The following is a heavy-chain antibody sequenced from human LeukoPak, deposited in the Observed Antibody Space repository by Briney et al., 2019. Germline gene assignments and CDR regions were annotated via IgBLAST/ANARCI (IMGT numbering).Heavy chain of an antibody. CDR1: GFTFSSYA. V-gene: IGHV3-23*01. J-gene: IGHJ4*02. D-gene: IGHD3-3*01. Sequence: GGSLRLSCAASGFTFSSYAMSWVRQAPGKGLEWVSTISDSGGTTYYADSVKGRFTISRDNSKNTLYLQINSLRAEDTAVYYCASTYYDFWSGSPYYFDSWGQGTLVTVSS. CDR2: ISDSGGTT. CDR3: ASTYYDFWSGSPYYFDS.